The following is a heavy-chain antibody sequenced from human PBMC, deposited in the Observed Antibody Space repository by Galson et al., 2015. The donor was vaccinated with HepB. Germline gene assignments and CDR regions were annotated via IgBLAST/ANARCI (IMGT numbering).Heavy chain of an antibody. V-gene: IGHV3-48*02. CDR2: ISSSSSTI. Sequence: SLRLSCAASGFTFSRYSMNWVRQAPGKGLEWISYISSSSSTIDYADSVKGRFTTSRDNAKNSLYLQMNSLRDDDTARYYCAVQYPPAYYGMDVWGQGTTVTVPS. J-gene: IGHJ6*02. D-gene: IGHD4-11*01. CDR3: AVQYPPAYYGMDV. CDR1: GFTFSRYS.